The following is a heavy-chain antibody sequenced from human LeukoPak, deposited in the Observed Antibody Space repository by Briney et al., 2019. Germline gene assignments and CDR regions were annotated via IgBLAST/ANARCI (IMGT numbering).Heavy chain of an antibody. Sequence: GASVKVSCKASGYTFTGYYMHWVRQAPGQGLEWMGIINPSGGSTSYAQKFQGRVTMTRDTSTSTVYMELSSLRSEDTAVYYCAREGVQSAYSSSWFHDYWGQGTLVTVSS. CDR3: AREGVQSAYSSSWFHDY. D-gene: IGHD6-13*01. V-gene: IGHV1-46*01. CDR1: GYTFTGYY. CDR2: INPSGGST. J-gene: IGHJ4*02.